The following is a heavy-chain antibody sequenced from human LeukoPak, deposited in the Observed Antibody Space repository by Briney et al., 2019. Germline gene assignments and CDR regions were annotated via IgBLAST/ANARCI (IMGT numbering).Heavy chain of an antibody. CDR3: ARWVYYYDSSGYFYFDY. CDR1: GYTFTSYG. CDR2: ISAYNGNT. J-gene: IGHJ4*02. D-gene: IGHD3-22*01. V-gene: IGHV1-18*01. Sequence: ASVKVSCKASGYTFTSYGISWVRQAPGQGLEWMGWISAYNGNTNYAQKLQGRVTMTTDTSTSTAYMELRSLRSDDTAVYYCARWVYYYDSSGYFYFDYWGQGTLVIVSS.